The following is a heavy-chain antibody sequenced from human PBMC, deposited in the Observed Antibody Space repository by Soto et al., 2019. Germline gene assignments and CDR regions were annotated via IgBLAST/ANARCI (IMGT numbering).Heavy chain of an antibody. CDR1: GGSNSSGGYF. CDR3: ARGFGGYSSFRYYYHGRDV. Sequence: QVQLQESGPGLVKPSQTLSLTCSVSGGSNSSGGYFWSWIRQPPGKGLEWIGYIYYSGSAYYNPSLKSRLTMSVYTSKNHFSLRLNSVTAADTTVYYCARGFGGYSSFRYYYHGRDVGGQGTTVAVSS. CDR2: IYYSGSA. D-gene: IGHD2-21*02. J-gene: IGHJ6*02. V-gene: IGHV4-31*03.